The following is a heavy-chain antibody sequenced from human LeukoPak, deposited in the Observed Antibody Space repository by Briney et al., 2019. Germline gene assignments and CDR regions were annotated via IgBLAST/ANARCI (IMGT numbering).Heavy chain of an antibody. J-gene: IGHJ4*02. CDR3: ARDSGITGTTPDY. CDR1: GGTFSSYA. Sequence: SVKVSCKASGGTFSSYAISWVRQAPGQGLEWMGGIIPIFGTANYAQKFQGRVTITADESTSTAYMELSSLRSEDTAVYYCARDSGITGTTPDYWGQGTLVTVSS. V-gene: IGHV1-69*13. CDR2: IIPIFGTA. D-gene: IGHD1-7*01.